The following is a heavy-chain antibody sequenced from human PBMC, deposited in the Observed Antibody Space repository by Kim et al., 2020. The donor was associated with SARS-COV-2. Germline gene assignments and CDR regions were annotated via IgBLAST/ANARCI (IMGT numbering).Heavy chain of an antibody. CDR1: GFTFRDYS. Sequence: GGSLRLSCAASGFTFRDYSMNWVRQAPGKGLEWVSYIRSGGDIIFYADSVKGRFTISRDDAKSSLYLQMNSLRDEDTAIYYCARGLQYSFDYWGQGILDTVSS. D-gene: IGHD4-4*01. J-gene: IGHJ4*02. V-gene: IGHV3-48*02. CDR3: ARGLQYSFDY. CDR2: IRSGGDII.